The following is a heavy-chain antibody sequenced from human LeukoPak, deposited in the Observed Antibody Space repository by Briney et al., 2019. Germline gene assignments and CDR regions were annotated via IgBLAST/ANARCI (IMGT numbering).Heavy chain of an antibody. D-gene: IGHD1-1*01. CDR3: ARGGWNVAWFDP. CDR2: INAGNGNT. V-gene: IGHV1-3*01. Sequence: VASVKVSCKASGYTFTSYAMHWVRQAPGQRLEWMGWINAGNGNTKYSQKFQGRVTITRDTSASTAYMELSSLRSEDTAVYYCARGGWNVAWFDPWGQGTLVTVSS. CDR1: GYTFTSYA. J-gene: IGHJ5*02.